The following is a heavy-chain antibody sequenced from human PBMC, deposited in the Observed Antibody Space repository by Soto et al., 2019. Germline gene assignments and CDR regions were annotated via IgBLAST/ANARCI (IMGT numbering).Heavy chain of an antibody. J-gene: IGHJ4*02. Sequence: VQSGGEVKKPGASVRVSCKASGYAFSFGFSWVRQAPGQGLEWMGWISASEGSTNSAQKFRGRISLTTDTSTNTAYLDILRLTSDDTAVYFCATYYFGSGSYYRFDNWGQGTLVTVSS. V-gene: IGHV1-18*01. CDR1: GYAFSFG. D-gene: IGHD3-10*01. CDR2: ISASEGST. CDR3: ATYYFGSGSYYRFDN.